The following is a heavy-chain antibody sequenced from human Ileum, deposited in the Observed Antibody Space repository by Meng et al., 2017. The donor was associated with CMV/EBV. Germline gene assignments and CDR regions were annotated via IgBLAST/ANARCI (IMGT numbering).Heavy chain of an antibody. V-gene: IGHV4-31*03. J-gene: IGHJ5*02. D-gene: IGHD2/OR15-2a*01. CDR1: GDPISSGGYF. Sequence: SLTCTGSGDPISSGGYFWNWIRQHTGRGLEWIGYIYYGGRTNYNPSLKSRVTMSVDTSRNQFSLKLTSVTAADTAVYYCARVSRGFDPWGQGTLVTVSS. CDR3: ARVSRGFDP. CDR2: IYYGGRT.